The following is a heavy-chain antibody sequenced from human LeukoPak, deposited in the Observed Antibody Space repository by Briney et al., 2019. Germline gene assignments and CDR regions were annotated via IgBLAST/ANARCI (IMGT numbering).Heavy chain of an antibody. CDR3: ARIGYCSGGSCRPGNY. D-gene: IGHD2-15*01. Sequence: SETLSLTCAVYGGSFSGYYWSWLRQPPGKGLEWIGEINHSGSTNYNPSLKSRVTISVDTSKNQFSLKLSSVTAADTAVYYCARIGYCSGGSCRPGNYWGQGTLVTVSS. CDR1: GGSFSGYY. CDR2: INHSGST. V-gene: IGHV4-34*01. J-gene: IGHJ4*02.